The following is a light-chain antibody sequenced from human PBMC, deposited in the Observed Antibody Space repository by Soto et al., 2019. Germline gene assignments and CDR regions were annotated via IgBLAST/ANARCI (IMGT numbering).Light chain of an antibody. J-gene: IGKJ1*01. CDR2: GAS. CDR3: QQYNNWPWT. Sequence: EIVMTQSPATLSVSPGERATLSCRASQTVSRNLAWYQQKPGQAPRLLIQGASTRATGVTARFSGSGSGTEFTPTVSSLQAEDCAVYFCQQYNNWPWTFGQGTKVEIK. CDR1: QTVSRN. V-gene: IGKV3-15*01.